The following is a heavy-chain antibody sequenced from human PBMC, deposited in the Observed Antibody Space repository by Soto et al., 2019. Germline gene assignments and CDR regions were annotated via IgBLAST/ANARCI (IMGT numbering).Heavy chain of an antibody. CDR3: AREDDYGYRYINYGLDV. CDR2: ISFDGTKK. V-gene: IGHV3-30-3*01. Sequence: XESLRLSCAASGFTFNIYALHWVRQAPGKGLEWVAVISFDGTKKYYSDSVKGRFTISRDNLKNTLYLQMNKLRVEDAALYFCAREDDYGYRYINYGLDVWGQGTTVTVSS. J-gene: IGHJ6*02. CDR1: GFTFNIYA. D-gene: IGHD4-17*01.